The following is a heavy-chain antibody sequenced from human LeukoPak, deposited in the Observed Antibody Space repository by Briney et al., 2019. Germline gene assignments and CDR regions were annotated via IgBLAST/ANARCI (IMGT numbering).Heavy chain of an antibody. V-gene: IGHV3-30-3*01. CDR3: AKETLYYDFWSGYLGSAFDY. D-gene: IGHD3-3*01. CDR2: ISYDGSNK. CDR1: GFTFSSYA. Sequence: GRSLRLSCAASGFTFSSYAMHWVRQAPGKGLEWVAVISYDGSNKYYADSVKGRFTISRDNSKNTLYLQMNSLRAEDTAVYYCAKETLYYDFWSGYLGSAFDYWGQGTLVTVSS. J-gene: IGHJ4*02.